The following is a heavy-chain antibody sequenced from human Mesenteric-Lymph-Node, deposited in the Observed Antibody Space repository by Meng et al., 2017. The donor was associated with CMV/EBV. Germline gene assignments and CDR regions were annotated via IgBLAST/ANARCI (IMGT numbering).Heavy chain of an antibody. D-gene: IGHD1-7*01. J-gene: IGHJ3*02. CDR3: AKGRLADWNYRDAFDI. V-gene: IGHV3-33*06. CDR2: IWYDGSNK. CDR1: GFTFSSYG. Sequence: GESLKISCAASGFTFSSYGMHWVRQAPGKGLEWVAVIWYDGSNKYYADSVKGRFTISRDNSKNTLYLQMNSLRAEDTAVYYCAKGRLADWNYRDAFDIWGQGTMVTVSS.